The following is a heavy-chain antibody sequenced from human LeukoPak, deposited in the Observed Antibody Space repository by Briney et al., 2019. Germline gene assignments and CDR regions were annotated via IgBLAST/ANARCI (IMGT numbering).Heavy chain of an antibody. CDR3: ARDQYYDVSTYYEIDY. D-gene: IGHD3-22*01. V-gene: IGHV4-34*01. Sequence: SETLSLTCAVYGGSFSGYYWSWIRQPPGKGLEWVGEINHSGSTNYNPSLKSRVTISVDTSKNQFSLKLSSVTAADTAVYYCARDQYYDVSTYYEIDYWGQGTLVTVSS. J-gene: IGHJ4*02. CDR2: INHSGST. CDR1: GGSFSGYY.